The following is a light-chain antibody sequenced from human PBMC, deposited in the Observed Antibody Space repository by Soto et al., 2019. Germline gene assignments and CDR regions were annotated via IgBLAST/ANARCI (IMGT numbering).Light chain of an antibody. J-gene: IGKJ5*01. V-gene: IGKV1-5*01. Sequence: EIKMTQSPSTLSASLGDGLTITCRASHSISSWLAWYQQKPGKPPKLLIYVASNLETGVPSRFSGSGSGTDFTVTISCLQPEDFAMYHCPQHGRLLIPFGHGTRLEIK. CDR1: HSISSW. CDR3: PQHGRLLIP. CDR2: VAS.